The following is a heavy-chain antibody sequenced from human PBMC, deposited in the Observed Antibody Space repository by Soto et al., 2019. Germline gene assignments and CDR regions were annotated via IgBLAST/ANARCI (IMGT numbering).Heavy chain of an antibody. D-gene: IGHD3-10*01. CDR3: ACTAWDFSGSGYAYFDY. V-gene: IGHV3-23*01. CDR1: GFTFSSYA. J-gene: IGHJ4*02. CDR2: ISGSGGST. Sequence: PGGSLRLSCAASGFTFSSYAMSWVRQAPGKGLEWVSAISGSGGSTYYADSVKGRFTISRDNSKNTLYLQMNSLRAEDTAVYYCACTAWDFSGSGYAYFDYWGQGTLVTVSS.